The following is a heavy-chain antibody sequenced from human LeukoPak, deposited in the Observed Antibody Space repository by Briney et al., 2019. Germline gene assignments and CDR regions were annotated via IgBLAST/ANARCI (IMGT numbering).Heavy chain of an antibody. J-gene: IGHJ3*02. Sequence: PGGSLRLSCAASGFTFGSYGMHWVRQAPGKGLEWVTFIRSDGSNKYYADSVKGRFTISRDNSKNTLYLQMNSPRAEDTAVYYCAKGWSLDAFDIWGQGTMVTVSS. V-gene: IGHV3-30*02. CDR3: AKGWSLDAFDI. CDR2: IRSDGSNK. CDR1: GFTFGSYG. D-gene: IGHD3-3*01.